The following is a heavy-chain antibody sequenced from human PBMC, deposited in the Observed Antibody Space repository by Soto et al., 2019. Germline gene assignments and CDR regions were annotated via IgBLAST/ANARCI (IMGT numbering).Heavy chain of an antibody. J-gene: IGHJ4*02. CDR2: ISSSSSTI. CDR3: ARLQGGSYYDSSGYYMK. CDR1: GFTFSSYS. Sequence: EVQLVESGGGLVQPGGSLRPSCAASGFTFSSYSMNWVRQAPGTGLEWVSYISSSSSTIYYADSVNGRFTISRDNAHNALYLQMNSLRDGDTAVYYCARLQGGSYYDSSGYYMKWSQGTLDTVCS. D-gene: IGHD3-22*01. V-gene: IGHV3-48*02.